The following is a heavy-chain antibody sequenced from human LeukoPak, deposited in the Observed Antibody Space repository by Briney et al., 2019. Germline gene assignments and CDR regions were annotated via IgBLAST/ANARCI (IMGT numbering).Heavy chain of an antibody. Sequence: ASVKVSCKASGGTFSSYTISWVRQAPGQGLEWMGRIIPILGIANYAQKLQGRVTMTTDTSTSTAYMELRSLRSDDTAVYYCARAAYYYDSSGSCDYWGQGTLVTVSS. D-gene: IGHD3-22*01. CDR3: ARAAYYYDSSGSCDY. CDR1: GGTFSSYT. CDR2: IIPILGIA. J-gene: IGHJ4*02. V-gene: IGHV1-69*02.